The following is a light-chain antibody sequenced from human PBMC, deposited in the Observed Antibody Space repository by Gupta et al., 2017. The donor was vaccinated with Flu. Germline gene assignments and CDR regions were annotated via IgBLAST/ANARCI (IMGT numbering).Light chain of an antibody. CDR3: GKWDSRLNMWG. CDR2: ENS. J-gene: IGLJ3*02. V-gene: IGLV1-51*02. CDR1: SSNIGDNY. Sequence: QSVLTQPPSVSAAPGQKVTISCSGSSSNIGDNYVLWYQQLPGTAPKLLIYENSERPSGIPDRFAGSTAGTSATPGITGLQTGEEADDDGGKWDSRLNMWGFGGGTKVTVL.